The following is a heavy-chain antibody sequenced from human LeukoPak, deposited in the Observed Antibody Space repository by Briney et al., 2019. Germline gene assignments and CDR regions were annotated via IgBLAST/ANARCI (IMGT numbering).Heavy chain of an antibody. Sequence: GGSLRLSCAASGFTFNNYAMTWVRQAPGKGLEWVSDISHTGGSTNYADSVRGRFTISRDNSKNTLYLQMNSLRAEDTAVYYCAKGGFGDGYLDFDYWGQGTLVTVSS. CDR3: AKGGFGDGYLDFDY. D-gene: IGHD5-24*01. CDR1: GFTFNNYA. J-gene: IGHJ4*02. CDR2: ISHTGGST. V-gene: IGHV3-23*01.